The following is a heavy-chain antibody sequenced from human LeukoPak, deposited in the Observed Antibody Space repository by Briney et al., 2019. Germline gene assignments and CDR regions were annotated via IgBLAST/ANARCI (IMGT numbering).Heavy chain of an antibody. D-gene: IGHD2-15*01. CDR1: GFTFSDYT. CDR3: AKDRLTYYYSGMDV. V-gene: IGHV3-21*01. CDR2: ITTRSSYM. Sequence: GGSLRLSCAASGFTFSDYTMNWVRQAPGKGLEWVACITTRSSYMYYADSVKGRFTISRDNAKTSLYLQMNSLRAEDTAVYYCAKDRLTYYYSGMDVWGQGTTVTVSS. J-gene: IGHJ6*02.